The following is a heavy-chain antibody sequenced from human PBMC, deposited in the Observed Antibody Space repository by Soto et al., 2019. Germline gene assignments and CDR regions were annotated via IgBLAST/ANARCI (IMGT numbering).Heavy chain of an antibody. J-gene: IGHJ4*02. V-gene: IGHV4-59*01. Sequence: SETLSLTCTVSGGSISSYYWSWIRQPPGKGLEWIGYIYYSGSTNYNPSLKSRVTISVDTSKNQFSLKLSSVTAADAAVYYCARVYGDYLDYWGQGTLVTISS. D-gene: IGHD4-17*01. CDR2: IYYSGST. CDR1: GGSISSYY. CDR3: ARVYGDYLDY.